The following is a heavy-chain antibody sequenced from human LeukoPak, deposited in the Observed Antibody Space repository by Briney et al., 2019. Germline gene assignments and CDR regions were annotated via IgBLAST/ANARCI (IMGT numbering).Heavy chain of an antibody. CDR3: AATYYYDGSGDY. J-gene: IGHJ4*02. Sequence: GGSLTLSCAASGFTFNTYEMNWVGQAPRKGLEGVSSIVSTGSTIYYANSVKGRFTIPRDNAKNSLYLLMNSLRTEGTAVYYCAATYYYDGSGDYWGQGTLVTVSS. V-gene: IGHV3-48*03. CDR2: IVSTGSTI. CDR1: GFTFNTYE. D-gene: IGHD3-22*01.